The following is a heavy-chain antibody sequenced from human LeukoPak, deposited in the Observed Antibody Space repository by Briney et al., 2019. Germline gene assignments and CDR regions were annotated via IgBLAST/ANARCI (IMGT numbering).Heavy chain of an antibody. V-gene: IGHV1-18*01. CDR1: GYTFTSYG. Sequence: ASVKVSCKASGYTFTSYGISWVRQAPGQGLEWMGWISAYNGNTNYAQKLQGRVTMTTDTSTSTAYMELRSLRSDDTAVYYCARGYYGSGSYFFDYYYYGMDVWGQGTTVTVSS. CDR2: ISAYNGNT. D-gene: IGHD3-10*01. CDR3: ARGYYGSGSYFFDYYYYGMDV. J-gene: IGHJ6*02.